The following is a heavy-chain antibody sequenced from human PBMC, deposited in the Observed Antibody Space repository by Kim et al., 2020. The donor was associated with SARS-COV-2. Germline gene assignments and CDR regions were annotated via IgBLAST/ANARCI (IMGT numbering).Heavy chain of an antibody. CDR1: GYTFTSYA. D-gene: IGHD6-13*01. Sequence: ASVKVSCKASGYTFTSYALHWVRQAPGQRLEGMGWINAGNGNAKYSQKFQGRVTITRDTSAGTAYMELSNLRSEDTAVYYCARDYSYSSSWYFFDYWGQGTPVTASS. CDR3: ARDYSYSSSWYFFDY. J-gene: IGHJ4*02. V-gene: IGHV1-3*01. CDR2: INAGNGNA.